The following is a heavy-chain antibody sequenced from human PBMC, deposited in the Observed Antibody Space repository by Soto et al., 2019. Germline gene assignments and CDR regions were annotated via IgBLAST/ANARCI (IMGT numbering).Heavy chain of an antibody. J-gene: IGHJ6*02. CDR2: ISSTSIYI. CDR3: ARSPTGRLYYYYGMDV. D-gene: IGHD1-1*01. V-gene: IGHV3-21*01. Sequence: PGGSLRLSCAASGFTFSSYSMNWVRQAPGKGLEWVSTISSTSIYIYYADSVRGRFTISRDNAKKSLYLQMNSLRAEDTAVYYCARSPTGRLYYYYGMDVWGQGTTVTVS. CDR1: GFTFSSYS.